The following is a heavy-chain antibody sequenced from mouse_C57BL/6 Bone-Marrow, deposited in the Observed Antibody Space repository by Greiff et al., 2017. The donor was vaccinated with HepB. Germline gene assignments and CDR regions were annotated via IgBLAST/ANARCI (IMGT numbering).Heavy chain of an antibody. CDR2: ISSGSSTI. D-gene: IGHD1-1*01. CDR1: GFTFSDYG. J-gene: IGHJ4*01. V-gene: IGHV5-17*01. CDR3: ARPFITTVVATDYYAMDY. Sequence: EVMLVVSGGGLVKPGGSLKLSCAASGFTFSDYGMHWVRQAPEKGLEWVAYISSGSSTIYYADTVKGRFTISRDNAKNTLFLQMTSLRSEDTAMYYCARPFITTVVATDYYAMDYWGQGTSVTVSS.